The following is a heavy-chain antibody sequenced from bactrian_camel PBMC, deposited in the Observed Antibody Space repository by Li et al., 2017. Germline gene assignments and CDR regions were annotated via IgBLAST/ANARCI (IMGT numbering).Heavy chain of an antibody. D-gene: IGHD3*01. CDR1: GDTYNRYC. J-gene: IGHJ4*01. Sequence: QVQLVESGGGPVQNGSSLILSCAASGDTYNRYCVGWFRQPPGKGLEWVSRISVDGTSTYYRDSVKGRFTISKDNAGSTLYLQMNDLKPEDTAVYRCAANFPPFNCYEGSYCWDIKGQGTQVTVS. CDR2: ISVDGTST. V-gene: IGHV3-2*01.